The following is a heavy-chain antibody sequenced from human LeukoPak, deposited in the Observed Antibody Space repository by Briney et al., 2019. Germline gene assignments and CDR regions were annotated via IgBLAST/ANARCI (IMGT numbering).Heavy chain of an antibody. CDR1: GFTFGSYS. V-gene: IGHV3-48*02. CDR2: ISGSSSAI. Sequence: GGSLRLSCAASGFTFGSYSMNWVRQAPGKGLEWNSYISGSSSAIYYADSVKGRFTISRDNAKNSLYLQMNSLRDEDTAVYYCAEVRSSASDIWGQGTMVTVSS. D-gene: IGHD3-10*01. CDR3: AEVRSSASDI. J-gene: IGHJ3*02.